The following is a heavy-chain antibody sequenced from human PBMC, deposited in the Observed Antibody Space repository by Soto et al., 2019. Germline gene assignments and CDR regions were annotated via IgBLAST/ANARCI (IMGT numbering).Heavy chain of an antibody. CDR1: GFTFRGYD. CDR2: VSHDGGTK. J-gene: IGHJ6*02. CDR3: ARHGWYTERRIRFDPPVAPGYSAPVSSSYHGLDV. D-gene: IGHD2-2*03. V-gene: IGHV3-30-3*01. Sequence: QDQLVESGGGVVQPGRSLRLSCVVPGFTFRGYDIHWVRQAPGEGREWVASVSHDGGTKDYAGSVLGRLTVSRDRYQDQASRQVTHLRIENTAAYYCARHGWYTERRIRFDPPVAPGYSAPVSSSYHGLDVWGQGTTVTVSS.